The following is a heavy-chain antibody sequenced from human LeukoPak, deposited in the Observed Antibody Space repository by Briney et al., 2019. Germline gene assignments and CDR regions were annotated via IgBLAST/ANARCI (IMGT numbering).Heavy chain of an antibody. J-gene: IGHJ4*02. V-gene: IGHV3-33*01. Sequence: PGRSLRLSCSASGFTFSYYAIHWVRQAPGKGLEWVALIWSDGSNKYYADSVKDRITISRDNSKNTVYLQMNSLRAEDTAVYYCARELFSSGSCPDGWGQGTLVTVSS. CDR1: GFTFSYYA. CDR2: IWSDGSNK. CDR3: ARELFSSGSCPDG. D-gene: IGHD3-10*01.